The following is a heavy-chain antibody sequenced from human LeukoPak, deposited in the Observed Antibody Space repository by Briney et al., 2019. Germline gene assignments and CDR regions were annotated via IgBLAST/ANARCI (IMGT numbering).Heavy chain of an antibody. CDR3: ARAPHCSGGSCYSEYYYYYMDV. CDR1: GGSISSYY. V-gene: IGHV4-59*01. Sequence: SETLSLTCTVSGGSISSYYWSWIRQPPGKGLEWIGYIYYSGSTNYNPSLKSRVTISVDTSKNQFSLKLSSVTAAGTAVYYCARAPHCSGGSCYSEYYYYYMDVWGKGTTVTVSS. D-gene: IGHD2-15*01. J-gene: IGHJ6*03. CDR2: IYYSGST.